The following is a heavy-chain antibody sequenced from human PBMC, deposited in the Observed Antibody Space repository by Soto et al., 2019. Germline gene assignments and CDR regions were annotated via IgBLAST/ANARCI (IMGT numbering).Heavy chain of an antibody. D-gene: IGHD2-2*01. CDR2: INADGTST. CDR3: VKVLARGVGVPRFYFDS. CDR1: GFTFSNSW. V-gene: IGHV3-74*01. J-gene: IGHJ4*02. Sequence: HPXGSLILSCSAAGFTFSNSWMHWVRQVPGKGLEWVSRINADGTSTSYADSVKGRFTISRDNAKNTLYLHVNSLRAEDTAVYYCVKVLARGVGVPRFYFDSWGQGALVTVSS.